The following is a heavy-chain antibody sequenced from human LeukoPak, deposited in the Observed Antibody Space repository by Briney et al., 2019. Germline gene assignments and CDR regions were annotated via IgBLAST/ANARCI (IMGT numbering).Heavy chain of an antibody. CDR2: VSGSGGST. CDR3: AKSRGVSSSWDFDY. Sequence: GSLRLSCAASGFTFSSYVMTWVRQAPGKGLEWVSAVSGSGGSTYYADSVKGRYTISRDNSKDTLYLQMNSLRAEDTAVYYCAKSRGVSSSWDFDYWGQGTLVTVS. V-gene: IGHV3-23*01. J-gene: IGHJ4*02. D-gene: IGHD6-13*01. CDR1: GFTFSSYV.